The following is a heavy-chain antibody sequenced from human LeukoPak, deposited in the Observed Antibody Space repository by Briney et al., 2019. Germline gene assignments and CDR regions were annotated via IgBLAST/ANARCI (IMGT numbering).Heavy chain of an antibody. D-gene: IGHD2-2*01. CDR1: GGSFSGYY. CDR3: ARGRRCSSTSCSVPYYYYYMDV. Sequence: SETLSLTCAVYGGSFSGYYWSWIRQPPGKELEWIGEINHSGSTNYNPSLKSRVTISVDTSKNQFSLKLSSVTAADTAVYYCARGRRCSSTSCSVPYYYYYMDVWGKGTTVTVSS. J-gene: IGHJ6*03. CDR2: INHSGST. V-gene: IGHV4-34*01.